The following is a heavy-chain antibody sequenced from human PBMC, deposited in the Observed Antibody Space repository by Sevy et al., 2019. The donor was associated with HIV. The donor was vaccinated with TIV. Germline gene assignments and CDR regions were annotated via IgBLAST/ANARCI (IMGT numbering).Heavy chain of an antibody. CDR2: INPNSANT. V-gene: IGHV1-2*02. J-gene: IGHJ4*02. D-gene: IGHD5-18*01. CDR1: GYTFTGQY. Sequence: ASVKVSCKASGYTFTGQYIHWVRQAPGQGLEWMGWINPNSANTNYAQEFQGRVTMTRDTSISTAYMELSGRKSDDTAVYYCSRDLRLRGYSYGCFDYWGQGTLVTVSS. CDR3: SRDLRLRGYSYGCFDY.